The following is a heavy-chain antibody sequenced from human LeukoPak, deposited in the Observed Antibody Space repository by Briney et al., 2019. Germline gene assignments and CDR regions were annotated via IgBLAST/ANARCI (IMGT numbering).Heavy chain of an antibody. CDR1: GFTFSSYA. CDR3: AKAGVRWPLDDY. CDR2: IPYDGSNK. D-gene: IGHD4-23*01. J-gene: IGHJ4*02. V-gene: IGHV3-30-3*01. Sequence: PGGSLRLSCAASGFTFSSYAMHWVRQAPGKGLEWVAVIPYDGSNKYYADSVKGRFTISRDNSKNTLYLQMNSLRAEDTAVYYCAKAGVRWPLDDYWGQGTLVTVSS.